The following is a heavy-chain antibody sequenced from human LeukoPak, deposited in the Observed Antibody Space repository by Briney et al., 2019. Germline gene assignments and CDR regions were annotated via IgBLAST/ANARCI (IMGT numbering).Heavy chain of an antibody. V-gene: IGHV4-59*12. CDR2: IYYSGST. CDR3: ARGRDRYYDFWSGYYPYFDY. J-gene: IGHJ4*02. CDR1: GGSISSYY. Sequence: PSETLSLTCTVSGGSISSYYWSWIRQPPGKGLEWIGYIYYSGSTNYNPSLKSRVTISVDTSKNQFSLKLSSVTAADTAVYYCARGRDRYYDFWSGYYPYFDYWGQGTLVTVSS. D-gene: IGHD3-3*01.